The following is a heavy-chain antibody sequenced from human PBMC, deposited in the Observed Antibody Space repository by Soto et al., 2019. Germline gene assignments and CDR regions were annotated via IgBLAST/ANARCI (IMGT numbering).Heavy chain of an antibody. CDR3: ATLGELSLFYYGMDV. CDR1: GFTFSSYS. CDR2: ISSSSSSI. J-gene: IGHJ6*02. Sequence: EVQLVESGGGLVKPGGSLRLSCAASGFTFSSYSMNWVRQAPGKGLEWVSSISSSSSSIYYADSVKGRFTISRDNAKNSLYLQMNSLRAEDTDVYYCATLGELSLFYYGMDVWGQGTTVTVSS. D-gene: IGHD3-16*02. V-gene: IGHV3-21*01.